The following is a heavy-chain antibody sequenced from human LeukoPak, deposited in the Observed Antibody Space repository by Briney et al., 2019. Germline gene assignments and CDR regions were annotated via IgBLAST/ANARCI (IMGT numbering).Heavy chain of an antibody. V-gene: IGHV3-21*01. D-gene: IGHD3-22*01. Sequence: GGSLRLSCAASGFTFSSYSMNWVRQAPGKGLEWVSSISSSSSYIYYADSVKGRFTISRDNAKNSLYLQMNSLRAEDTAVYYCARVPSYYDSSGYYIYWGQGTLVIVSS. CDR3: ARVPSYYDSSGYYIY. CDR1: GFTFSSYS. CDR2: ISSSSSYI. J-gene: IGHJ4*02.